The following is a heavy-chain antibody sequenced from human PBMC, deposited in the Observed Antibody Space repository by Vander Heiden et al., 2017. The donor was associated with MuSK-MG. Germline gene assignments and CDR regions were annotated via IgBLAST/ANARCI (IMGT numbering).Heavy chain of an antibody. D-gene: IGHD3-10*01. CDR3: SRTLAYYYGSGSHDYFDQ. Sequence: VQLQESGPGLVRPSATLSLTCSVSGVSMNIYSWSWIRQPPGKGLEWIGYISDSGSTNYNPALKSRVSISIDTSKSQFSLQLSSVTAADTALYYCSRTLAYYYGSGSHDYFDQWGQGTLVTVSS. CDR1: GVSMNIYS. CDR2: ISDSGST. V-gene: IGHV4-59*01. J-gene: IGHJ4*02.